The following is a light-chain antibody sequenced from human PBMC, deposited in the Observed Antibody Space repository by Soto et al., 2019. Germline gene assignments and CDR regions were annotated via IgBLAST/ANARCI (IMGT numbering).Light chain of an antibody. Sequence: EIVLTQSTGTLSLSPGGRATLTCRASQSVSNNYLAWYQQKPGQAPRLLIYGASNRATGIPDRFSGSGSGTDFTITISRLEPEDSAVDYCQQYGSSGTFGPGTKVDIK. V-gene: IGKV3-20*01. CDR2: GAS. CDR1: QSVSNNY. CDR3: QQYGSSGT. J-gene: IGKJ1*01.